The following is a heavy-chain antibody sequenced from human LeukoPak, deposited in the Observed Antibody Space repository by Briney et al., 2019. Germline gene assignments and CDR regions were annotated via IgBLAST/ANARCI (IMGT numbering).Heavy chain of an antibody. Sequence: ESLKISCKGSGYSFTNYWIAWVRQMPGKGLEWMGIIYPGDSDTRYSPSFQGQVTISADKSTSTAYLQWSSPKAPDTAIYYCARLQDYYYGMDVWGQGTTVTVSS. J-gene: IGHJ6*02. CDR1: GYSFTNYW. V-gene: IGHV5-51*01. CDR3: ARLQDYYYGMDV. CDR2: IYPGDSDT.